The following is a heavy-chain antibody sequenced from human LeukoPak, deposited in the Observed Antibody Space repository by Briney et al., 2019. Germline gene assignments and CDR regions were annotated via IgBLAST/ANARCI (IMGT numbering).Heavy chain of an antibody. Sequence: SETLSLTCTVSGGSISSSSYYWSWIRQPPGKGLEWIGYIYYSGSTNYNPSLKSRVTISVDTSKNQFSLKLSSVTAADTAVYYCARVSGIAVAQNYYYYMDVWGKGTTVTVSS. CDR1: GGSISSSSYY. CDR2: IYYSGST. V-gene: IGHV4-61*01. D-gene: IGHD6-19*01. CDR3: ARVSGIAVAQNYYYYMDV. J-gene: IGHJ6*03.